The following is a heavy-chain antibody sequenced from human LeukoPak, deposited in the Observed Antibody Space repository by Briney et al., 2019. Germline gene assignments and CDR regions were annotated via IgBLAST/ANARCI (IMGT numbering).Heavy chain of an antibody. J-gene: IGHJ3*02. CDR3: ARGTTSCCNDAFDI. CDR2: ISSSSSYI. CDR1: GFTFSSYS. V-gene: IGHV3-21*01. D-gene: IGHD2-2*01. Sequence: GGSLRLSCAASGFTFSSYSMNWVRQAPGKGLQWFSSISSSSSYIYYADSVKGRFTISRDNAKNSLYLQMNSLRAEDTAVYYCARGTTSCCNDAFDIWGQGTMVTVSS.